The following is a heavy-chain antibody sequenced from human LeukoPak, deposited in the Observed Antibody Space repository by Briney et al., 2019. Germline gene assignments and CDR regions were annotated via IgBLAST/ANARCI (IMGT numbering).Heavy chain of an antibody. CDR2: ISSSGTST. CDR3: AKELGEILAVITTLRRGALEY. V-gene: IGHV3-23*01. CDR1: GFTFSTYA. Sequence: AGSLRLSCAASGFTFSTYAMSWVRQPPGKGLEWVSAISSSGTSTHYADSVKGRLPTSRDNSKNTLYLQMNSLRAEDTAVYYWAKELGEILAVITTLRRGALEYRGPGNPGTVSS. J-gene: IGHJ4*02. D-gene: IGHD3-22*01.